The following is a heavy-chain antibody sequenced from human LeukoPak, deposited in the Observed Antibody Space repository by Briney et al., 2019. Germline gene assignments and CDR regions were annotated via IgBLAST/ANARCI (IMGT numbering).Heavy chain of an antibody. CDR2: IYTSGST. Sequence: PSETLSLTCTVSGGSISSGSYYWSWIRQPAGKGLEWIGRIYTSGSTNYNPSLKSRVTISVDTSKNQFSLKLSSVTAADTAVYYCAREAVGRFGELYMDDWGKGTTVTISS. CDR3: AREAVGRFGELYMDD. CDR1: GGSISSGSYY. V-gene: IGHV4-61*02. D-gene: IGHD3-10*01. J-gene: IGHJ6*03.